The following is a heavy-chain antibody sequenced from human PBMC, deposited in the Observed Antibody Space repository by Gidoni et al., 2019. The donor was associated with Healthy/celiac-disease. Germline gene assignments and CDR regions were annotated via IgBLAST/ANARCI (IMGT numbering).Heavy chain of an antibody. J-gene: IGHJ6*02. CDR1: GGTFSSYA. Sequence: QVQLVQSGAEVKKPGSSVKVSCKASGGTFSSYAISWLRQAPGQGLEWMGGIIPIFGTANYAQKFQGRVTITADKSTSTAYMELSSLRSEDTAVYYCARADCSSTSCSRYYYYYGMDVWGQGTTVTVSS. CDR3: ARADCSSTSCSRYYYYYGMDV. D-gene: IGHD2-2*01. CDR2: IIPIFGTA. V-gene: IGHV1-69*06.